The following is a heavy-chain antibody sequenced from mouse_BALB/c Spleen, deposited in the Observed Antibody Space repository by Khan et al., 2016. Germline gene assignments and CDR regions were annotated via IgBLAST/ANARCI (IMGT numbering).Heavy chain of an antibody. Sequence: QVQLQQPGAELARPGASVKLSCKASGYTFTRYWMQWVKQRPGQGLEWIGTIYPGDGDSRYTQKFKDKATLTADKSSNTAYMQLSSLASDDSAVYYCARRGVYPYALDYWGQGTSVTVSS. CDR2: IYPGDGDS. J-gene: IGHJ4*01. CDR1: GYTFTRYW. V-gene: IGHV1-87*01. D-gene: IGHD2-1*01. CDR3: ARRGVYPYALDY.